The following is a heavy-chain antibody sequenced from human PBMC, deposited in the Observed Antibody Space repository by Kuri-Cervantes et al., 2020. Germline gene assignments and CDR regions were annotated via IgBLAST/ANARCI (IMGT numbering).Heavy chain of an antibody. CDR3: TGRHCSGGRCASSYFDY. V-gene: IGHV1-18*04. CDR1: GYTFTYRY. D-gene: IGHD2-15*01. Sequence: ASVKVSXKASGYTFTYRYLHWVRQAPXQALXWMGXISAYXGNTNYAQKLQGRVTMTTDTSTXTAYMELRSLRSDDTSVYYWTGRHCSGGRCASSYFDYWGQGTLVTVSS. CDR2: ISAYXGNT. J-gene: IGHJ4*02.